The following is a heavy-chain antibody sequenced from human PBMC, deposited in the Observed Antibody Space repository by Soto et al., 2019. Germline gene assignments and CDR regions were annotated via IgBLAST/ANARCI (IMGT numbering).Heavy chain of an antibody. Sequence: QVQLVESGGGVVQPGRSLRLSCAASGFTFSSYAMHWVRQAPGKGLEWVAVISYDGSNKYYADSVKGRFTISRDNSKNTLYLQMNSLRAEDTAVYYCARGKIEGGRDVWGQGTTVTVSS. J-gene: IGHJ6*02. CDR1: GFTFSSYA. CDR2: ISYDGSNK. CDR3: ARGKIEGGRDV. V-gene: IGHV3-30-3*01.